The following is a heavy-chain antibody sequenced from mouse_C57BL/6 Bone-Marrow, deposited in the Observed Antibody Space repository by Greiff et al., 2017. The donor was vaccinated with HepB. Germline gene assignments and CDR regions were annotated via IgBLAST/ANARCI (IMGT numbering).Heavy chain of an antibody. D-gene: IGHD1-1*02. Sequence: EVQLVESGGGLVKPGGSLKLSCAASGFTFSDYGMHWVRQAPEKGLEWVAYISSGSSTIYYADTVKGRFTISRDNAKNTLFLQMTSLRSEDTAMYYCANLGSWWAMDYWGQGTSVTVSS. CDR3: ANLGSWWAMDY. V-gene: IGHV5-17*01. CDR1: GFTFSDYG. CDR2: ISSGSSTI. J-gene: IGHJ4*01.